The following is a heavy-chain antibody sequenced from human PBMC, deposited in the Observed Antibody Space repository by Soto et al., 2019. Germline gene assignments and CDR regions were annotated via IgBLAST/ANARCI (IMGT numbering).Heavy chain of an antibody. V-gene: IGHV4-39*01. Sequence: SETLSLTCTVSGGSISSSSYYWGWIRQPPGKGLEWIGSIYYSGSTYYNPSLKSRVTISVDTSKNQFSLKLSSVTAADTAVYYCARLLPAPPGRVLYVAFDIWGQGTMVTVSS. D-gene: IGHD2-2*01. CDR2: IYYSGST. J-gene: IGHJ3*02. CDR1: GGSISSSSYY. CDR3: ARLLPAPPGRVLYVAFDI.